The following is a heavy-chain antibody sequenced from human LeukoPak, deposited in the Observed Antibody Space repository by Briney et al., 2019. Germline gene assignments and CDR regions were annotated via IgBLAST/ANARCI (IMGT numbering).Heavy chain of an antibody. Sequence: GGSLRLSWAASGFTFSNYAISCVRQAPGKGLEWVSAISGSGYNTYYADSVKGRFTISRDNSRNTLYLQMHSLRADDTAVYYCAKGGSARRDYFDYWGQGTLVTVSS. CDR2: ISGSGYNT. V-gene: IGHV3-23*01. D-gene: IGHD1-26*01. J-gene: IGHJ4*02. CDR3: AKGGSARRDYFDY. CDR1: GFTFSNYA.